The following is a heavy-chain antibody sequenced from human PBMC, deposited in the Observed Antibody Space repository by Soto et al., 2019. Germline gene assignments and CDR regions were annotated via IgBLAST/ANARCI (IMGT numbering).Heavy chain of an antibody. Sequence: EVQLVESGGGLFQPGWSLILSCAASGFTVSSNYMSWVRQSPGKGLEWVTLLQGGGTTYYPDSVKGRFTISIDSSKHMLHLQMVSLRAEDSAVYYCAREDILCKGVICYGGTLELWGKGTRVTVSS. D-gene: IGHD1-7*01. CDR2: LQGGGTT. CDR3: AREDILCKGVICYGGTLEL. V-gene: IGHV3-66*01. J-gene: IGHJ6*01. CDR1: GFTVSSNY.